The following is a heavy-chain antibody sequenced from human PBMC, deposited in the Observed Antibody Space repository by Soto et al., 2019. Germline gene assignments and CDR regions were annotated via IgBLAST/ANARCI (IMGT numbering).Heavy chain of an antibody. J-gene: IGHJ4*02. V-gene: IGHV2-5*02. CDR3: AHLNYEPLLDY. CDR2: IYWDDDK. D-gene: IGHD1-7*01. CDR1: GFSLSTSGVG. Sequence: QITLKESGPTLVKPTQTLTLTCTFSGFSLSTSGVGVGWIRQPPGKALEWLALIYWDDDKRYNPSLKSRLTITKDTSKNPVVLTMTNMDPVDTATYYCAHLNYEPLLDYWGQGTLVTVSS.